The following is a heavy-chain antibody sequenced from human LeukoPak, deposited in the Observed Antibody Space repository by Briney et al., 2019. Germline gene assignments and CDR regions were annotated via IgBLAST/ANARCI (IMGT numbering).Heavy chain of an antibody. CDR3: ATDRGTHAFDI. CDR2: MNPNSGNT. D-gene: IGHD3-10*01. J-gene: IGHJ3*02. CDR1: GYTFTSYD. V-gene: IGHV1-8*02. Sequence: ASVKVSCKASGYTFTSYDINWARQATGQGLEWMGWMNPNSGNTGYAQKFQGRVTMTEDTSTDTAYMELSSLRSEDTAVYYCATDRGTHAFDIWGQGTMVTVSS.